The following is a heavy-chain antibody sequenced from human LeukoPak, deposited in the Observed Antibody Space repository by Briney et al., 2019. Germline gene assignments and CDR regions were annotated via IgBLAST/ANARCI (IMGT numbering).Heavy chain of an antibody. V-gene: IGHV4-59*01. CDR2: IYYSGST. CDR1: GGSISNYY. CDR3: ARDLHPGVAVD. Sequence: SETLSLTCTVSGGSISNYYWSWIRQPPGKGLEWIGYIYYSGSTNYNPSLKSRVTISVDTSQTQFSLKLNSVTAADTAVYYCARDLHPGVAVDWGQGTLVTVSS. D-gene: IGHD6-19*01. J-gene: IGHJ4*02.